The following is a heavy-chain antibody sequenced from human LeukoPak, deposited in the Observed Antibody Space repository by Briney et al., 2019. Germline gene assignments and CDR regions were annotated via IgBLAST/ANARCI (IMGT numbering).Heavy chain of an antibody. V-gene: IGHV3-23*01. CDR3: AKAQGAAGSNWFDP. CDR2: ITGSGGTT. Sequence: QPGGSLRLSCAASGFTFSSYGMSWVRQAPGKGLEWVSAITGSGGTTYYADSVKGRFTISRDNSKNTLYMQMNSLRAGDTAVYYCAKAQGAAGSNWFDPWGQGTLVTVSS. CDR1: GFTFSSYG. J-gene: IGHJ5*02. D-gene: IGHD6-13*01.